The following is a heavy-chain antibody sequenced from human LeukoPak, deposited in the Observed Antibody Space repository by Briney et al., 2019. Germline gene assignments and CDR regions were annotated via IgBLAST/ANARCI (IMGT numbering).Heavy chain of an antibody. CDR2: INQDGSEK. CDR1: GSTSSRYY. J-gene: IGHJ4*02. V-gene: IGHV3-7*01. D-gene: IGHD1-26*01. CDR3: ASAAGWESAY. Sequence: GCLRLSCATSGSTSSRYYMSLVRQTPQKGLEWVANINQDGSEKNYVDSVKGRFTISRDNAKNSLYLQMNSLRAEDTAVYYCASAAGWESAYWGQGTLVTVSS.